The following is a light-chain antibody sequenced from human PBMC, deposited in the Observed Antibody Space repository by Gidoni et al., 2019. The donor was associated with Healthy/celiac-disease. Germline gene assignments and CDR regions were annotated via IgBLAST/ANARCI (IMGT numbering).Light chain of an antibody. CDR3: AAWDDSLNGGV. CDR1: SSNLGSNT. V-gene: IGLV1-44*01. J-gene: IGLJ3*02. Sequence: QSVLTQPPSASGTPGQRVTISCSGRSSNLGSNTVNWYQQLPGTAPKLLICSNNQRPSGVPDRFSGSKSGTSASLAISGLQSEDEADYYCAAWDDSLNGGVFGGGTKLTVL. CDR2: SNN.